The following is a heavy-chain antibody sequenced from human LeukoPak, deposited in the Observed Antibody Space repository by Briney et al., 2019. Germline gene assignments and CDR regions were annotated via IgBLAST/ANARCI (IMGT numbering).Heavy chain of an antibody. D-gene: IGHD3-22*01. CDR1: GGSISSYY. CDR2: IYYSGST. CDR3: AGNYYSAFDI. J-gene: IGHJ3*02. V-gene: IGHV4-59*01. Sequence: NPSETLSLTCTVSGGSISSYYWSWIRQPPGKGLEWIGYIYYSGSTNYNPSLKSRVTISVDTSKNQFSLKLSSVTAADTAVYYCAGNYYSAFDIWGQGTMVTVSS.